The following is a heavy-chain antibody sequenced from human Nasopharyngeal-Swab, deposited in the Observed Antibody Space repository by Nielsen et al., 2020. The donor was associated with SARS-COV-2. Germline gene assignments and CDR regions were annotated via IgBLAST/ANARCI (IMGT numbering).Heavy chain of an antibody. J-gene: IGHJ4*02. V-gene: IGHV3-23*01. CDR2: TNDRGDDT. CDR1: GFNFNTYA. Sequence: GESLKISCAASGFNFNTYAMSWVRQAPGKGLEWVSVTNDRGDDTYYADSVKGRFTISRENSKDTLYLQMDSLRHEDTAVYYCAKGGGYNLGDYWGQGSLVTVSS. D-gene: IGHD5-24*01. CDR3: AKGGGYNLGDY.